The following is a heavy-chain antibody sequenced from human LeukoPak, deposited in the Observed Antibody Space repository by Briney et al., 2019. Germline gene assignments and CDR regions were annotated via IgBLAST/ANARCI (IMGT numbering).Heavy chain of an antibody. CDR1: GGSFSGYY. CDR2: INHSGST. CDR3: AREGSGYSYGHIDY. V-gene: IGHV4-34*01. D-gene: IGHD5-18*01. Sequence: SETLSLTCAVYGGSFSGYYWSWIRQPPGKGLEWIGEINHSGSTNYNPSLKSRVTISVDTSKNQFSLKLSSVTAVDTAVYYCAREGSGYSYGHIDYWGQGTLVTVSS. J-gene: IGHJ4*02.